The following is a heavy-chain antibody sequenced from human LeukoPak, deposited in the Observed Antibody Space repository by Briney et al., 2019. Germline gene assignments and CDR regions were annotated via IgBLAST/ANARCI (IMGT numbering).Heavy chain of an antibody. D-gene: IGHD3-22*01. CDR2: IYHSGSP. CDR1: GDSIASTKW. J-gene: IGHJ2*01. V-gene: IGHV4-4*02. CDR3: ARRPYYYDSSAYYHWYFDL. Sequence: SETLSLTCAVSGDSIASTKWWGWVRQPPGKGLEWIGEIYHSGSPNYSPSLQSRVTILVDTSKKQLSLKLRSVTAADTAVYYCARRPYYYDSSAYYHWYFDLWGRGTLVTVSS.